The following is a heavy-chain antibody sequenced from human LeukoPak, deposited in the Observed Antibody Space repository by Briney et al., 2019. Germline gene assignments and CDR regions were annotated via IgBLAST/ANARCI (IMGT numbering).Heavy chain of an antibody. V-gene: IGHV3-33*01. CDR2: IWYNGTNK. CDR3: SKPKTAYDILTGYWTVDY. CDR1: GFTFSSYG. D-gene: IGHD3-9*01. J-gene: IGHJ4*02. Sequence: GGSGRLSCAAPGFTFSSYGMHWVRQAPGKGLEWLAVIWYNGTNKRYAASVKGRFTISRANSKNTLFLQMNSLRAEDTAVYFFSKPKTAYDILTGYWTVDYWGQGTLVTVSS.